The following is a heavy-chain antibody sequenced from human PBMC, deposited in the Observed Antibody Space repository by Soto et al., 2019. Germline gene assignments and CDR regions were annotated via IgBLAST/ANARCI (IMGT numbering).Heavy chain of an antibody. CDR3: ERVPDYYDSSDFDY. J-gene: IGHJ4*02. V-gene: IGHV4-59*12. CDR2: IYYSGST. Sequence: SQTLSLTCTVSGGSISTYYWSWIRQPPGKGLEWIGYIYYSGSTNYNPSLKSRVTISVDTSKNQFSLKLSSVTAADTAVYYCERVPDYYDSSDFDYWGQGTLVTVSS. CDR1: GGSISTYY. D-gene: IGHD3-22*01.